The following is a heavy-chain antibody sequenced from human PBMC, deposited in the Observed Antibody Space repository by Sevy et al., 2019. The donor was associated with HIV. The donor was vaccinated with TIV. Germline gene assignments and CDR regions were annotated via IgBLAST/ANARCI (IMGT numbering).Heavy chain of an antibody. CDR3: ARWSQDTSIENYYYYYGMDV. Sequence: ASVKVSCKASGYTFTSYGISWVRQAPGHGLEWMGWISAYNGNTNYAQKLQGRVTMTTDTSTSTAYMELRSLRSDDTAVYYCARWSQDTSIENYYYYYGMDVWGQGTTVTVSS. CDR2: ISAYNGNT. J-gene: IGHJ6*02. CDR1: GYTFTSYG. V-gene: IGHV1-18*01. D-gene: IGHD3-16*02.